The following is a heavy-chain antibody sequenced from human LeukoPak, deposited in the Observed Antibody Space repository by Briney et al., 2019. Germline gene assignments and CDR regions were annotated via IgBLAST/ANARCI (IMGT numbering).Heavy chain of an antibody. V-gene: IGHV6-1*01. Sequence: SQTLSLTCAISGDSVSSNSAAWNWIRQSPSRGLEWLGRTYYRSKWYNDYAVSVKSRITINPDTSKNQFSLQLNSVTPEDTAVYYCARGAAAAAGPPSNDFDYWGQGTLVTVSS. D-gene: IGHD6-13*01. CDR2: TYYRSKWYN. CDR1: GDSVSSNSAA. CDR3: ARGAAAAAGPPSNDFDY. J-gene: IGHJ4*02.